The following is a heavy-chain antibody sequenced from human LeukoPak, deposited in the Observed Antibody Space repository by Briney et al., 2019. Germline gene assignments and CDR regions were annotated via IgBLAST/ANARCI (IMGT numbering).Heavy chain of an antibody. J-gene: IGHJ4*02. D-gene: IGHD6-19*01. CDR1: GGSISSSSYY. Sequence: SETLSLTCTVSGGSISSSSYYWSWIRQPPGKGLEWIGEINHSGSTNYNPSLKSRVTISVDTSKNQFSLKLSSVTAADTAVYYCARGRSGWYRANSFDYWGQGTLVTVSS. V-gene: IGHV4-39*07. CDR3: ARGRSGWYRANSFDY. CDR2: INHSGST.